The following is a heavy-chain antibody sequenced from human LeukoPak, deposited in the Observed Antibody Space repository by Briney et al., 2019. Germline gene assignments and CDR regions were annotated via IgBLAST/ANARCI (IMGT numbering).Heavy chain of an antibody. CDR1: GFTFSSYS. V-gene: IGHV3-21*01. J-gene: IGHJ6*02. CDR2: ISSSSSYI. Sequence: GGSLRLSCAASGFTFSSYSMNWVRQAPGKGLEWVSSISSSSSYIYYADSVKGRFTISRDNAKNSLYLQMNSLRAEDTAVYYCAKSGVGAAADPYGMDVWGQGTTVTVSS. D-gene: IGHD6-13*01. CDR3: AKSGVGAAADPYGMDV.